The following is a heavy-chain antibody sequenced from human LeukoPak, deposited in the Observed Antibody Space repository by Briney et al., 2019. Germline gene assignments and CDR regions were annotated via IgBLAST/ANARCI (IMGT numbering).Heavy chain of an antibody. D-gene: IGHD6-13*01. Sequence: GASVKVSCKASGGTFSSYAISWVRQAPGQGLEWMGGIIPIFGTANYAQKFQGRVTITADKSTSTAYMELSSLRSEDTAVYYCARDLGTAAAPENFDYWGQGTLVTVSS. CDR1: GGTFSSYA. CDR2: IIPIFGTA. V-gene: IGHV1-69*06. J-gene: IGHJ4*02. CDR3: ARDLGTAAAPENFDY.